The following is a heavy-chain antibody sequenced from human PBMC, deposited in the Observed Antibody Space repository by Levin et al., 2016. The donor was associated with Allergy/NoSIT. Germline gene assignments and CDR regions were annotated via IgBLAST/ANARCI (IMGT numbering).Heavy chain of an antibody. CDR3: ARNVAARSPGYFQH. CDR2: IIPIFGTA. D-gene: IGHD6-6*01. Sequence: SVKVSCKASGGTFSSYAISWVRQAPGQGLEWMGGIIPIFGTANYAQKFQGRVTITADESTSTAYMELSSLRSEDTAVYYCARNVAARSPGYFQHWGQGTLVTVSS. J-gene: IGHJ1*01. CDR1: GGTFSSYA. V-gene: IGHV1-69*13.